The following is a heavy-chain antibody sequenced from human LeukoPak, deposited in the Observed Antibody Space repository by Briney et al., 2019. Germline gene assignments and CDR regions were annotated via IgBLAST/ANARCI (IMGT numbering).Heavy chain of an antibody. CDR2: IYTSGST. J-gene: IGHJ5*02. V-gene: IGHV4-61*02. D-gene: IGHD3-3*01. CDR3: ARVSDFWSGYAVDP. CDR1: GGSISSGSYY. Sequence: SETLSLTCTVSGGSISSGSYYWSWIRQPAGKGLEWIGRIYTSGSTYYNPSLKSRVTISVDTSKNQFSLKLSSVTAADTAVYYCARVSDFWSGYAVDPWGQGTLVTVSS.